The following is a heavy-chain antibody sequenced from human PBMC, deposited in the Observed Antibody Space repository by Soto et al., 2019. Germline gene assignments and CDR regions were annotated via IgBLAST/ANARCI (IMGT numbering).Heavy chain of an antibody. D-gene: IGHD6-19*01. V-gene: IGHV1-69*13. CDR1: GGTFSSYA. J-gene: IGHJ5*02. CDR2: IIPIFGTA. CDR3: ARYSSGWYRNWFDP. Sequence: SVKVSCKASGGTFSSYAISWVRQAPGQGVEWMGGIIPIFGTANYAQKFQGRVTITADESTSTAYMELSSLRSEDTAVYYCARYSSGWYRNWFDPWGQGTLVTVSS.